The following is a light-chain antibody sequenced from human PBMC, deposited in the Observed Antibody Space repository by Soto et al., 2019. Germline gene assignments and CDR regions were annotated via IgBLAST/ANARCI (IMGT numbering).Light chain of an antibody. CDR3: QQYAISPPYT. CDR2: GAS. Sequence: EIVLTQSPGTLSLSPGERATLSCRASQRVTSRDLAWYQQKPGQAPRLLISGASISATGIPDRFSGSGSGTDFTLTISRLEPEDFAVYYCQQYAISPPYTFGQGTKLDIK. V-gene: IGKV3-20*01. CDR1: QRVTSRD. J-gene: IGKJ2*01.